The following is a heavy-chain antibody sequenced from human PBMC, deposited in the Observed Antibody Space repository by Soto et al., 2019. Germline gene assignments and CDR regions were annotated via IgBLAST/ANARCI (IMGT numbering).Heavy chain of an antibody. CDR2: SSYDGRET. CDR3: ARDSGWPILNFDN. CDR1: DFDLSSYG. D-gene: IGHD3-10*01. J-gene: IGHJ4*02. Sequence: GTLRLSCAAADFDLSSYGIHWVRQAPGKGLEWVAASSYDGRETFYADSAKGRFTVSKEMSKNTAFLQMNALRHEDTAVYFWARDSGWPILNFDNWGQGTPVTVSS. V-gene: IGHV3-30*03.